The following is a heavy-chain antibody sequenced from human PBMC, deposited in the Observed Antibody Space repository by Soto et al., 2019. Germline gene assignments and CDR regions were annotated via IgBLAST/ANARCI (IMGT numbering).Heavy chain of an antibody. V-gene: IGHV1-46*01. Sequence: ASVKVSCKASGYTITSYYMHWVRQAPGQGLEWMGIINPSGGSTSYAQKFQGRVTMTRDTSTSTVYMELSSLRSEDTAVYYCARTRTPYYYDSSGYYIDAFDIWGQGTMVTVSS. D-gene: IGHD3-22*01. CDR3: ARTRTPYYYDSSGYYIDAFDI. CDR1: GYTITSYY. CDR2: INPSGGST. J-gene: IGHJ3*02.